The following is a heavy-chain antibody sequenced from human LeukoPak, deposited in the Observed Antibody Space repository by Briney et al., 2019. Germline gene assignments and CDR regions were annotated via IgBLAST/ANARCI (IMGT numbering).Heavy chain of an antibody. D-gene: IGHD3-10*01. CDR2: IYYSGST. CDR1: GGSISSYY. J-gene: IGHJ4*02. CDR3: ARHMTVYGSGSQNFDY. V-gene: IGHV4-59*08. Sequence: PSETLSLTCTVSGGSISSYYWSWIRQPPGKGLEWIGYIYYSGSTNYNSSLKSRVTISVDTSKNQFSLKLSSVTAADTAVYYCARHMTVYGSGSQNFDYWGQGTLVTVSS.